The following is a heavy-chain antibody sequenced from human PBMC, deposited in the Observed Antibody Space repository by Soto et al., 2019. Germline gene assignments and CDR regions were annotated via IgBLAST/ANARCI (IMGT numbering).Heavy chain of an antibody. CDR2: IIPIFGTA. CDR3: ARGAAYCGGDCSIRGWFDP. D-gene: IGHD2-21*02. J-gene: IGHJ5*02. V-gene: IGHV1-69*13. Sequence: SVKVSCKASGGTFSSYALSWVRQAPGQGLEWMGGIIPIFGTANYAQKFQGRVTITADESTSTAYMELSSLRSEDTAVYYCARGAAYCGGDCSIRGWFDPWGQGTLVTVSS. CDR1: GGTFSSYA.